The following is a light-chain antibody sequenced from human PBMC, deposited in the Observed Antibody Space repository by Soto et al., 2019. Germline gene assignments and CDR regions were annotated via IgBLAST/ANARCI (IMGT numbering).Light chain of an antibody. CDR1: SSNIGAGYD. CDR3: ASYTETSSLYV. CDR2: GNS. J-gene: IGLJ1*01. V-gene: IGLV1-40*01. Sequence: QSVLTQPPSVSGAPGQRVTISCTGSSSNIGAGYDVHWYQQLPGTAPKLLIYGNSNRPSGVPDRFSGSKSGTSASLNISGLQAEDEADYYCASYTETSSLYVLGGGTIVTVL.